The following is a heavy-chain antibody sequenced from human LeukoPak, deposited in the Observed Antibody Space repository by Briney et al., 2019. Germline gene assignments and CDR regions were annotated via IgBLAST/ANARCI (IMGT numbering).Heavy chain of an antibody. J-gene: IGHJ5*02. V-gene: IGHV4-39*01. CDR2: IYYSGST. Sequence: PSETLSLTCTVSGDSISSSSYYWGWLRQPPGKGLEWIVSIYYSGSTYYHPSLKSRVTISVDTSKNQFSLKLSSVTAADTAVYYCARLVDYYDSSGYLGNWFDPWGQGTLVTVSS. CDR1: GDSISSSSYY. D-gene: IGHD3-22*01. CDR3: ARLVDYYDSSGYLGNWFDP.